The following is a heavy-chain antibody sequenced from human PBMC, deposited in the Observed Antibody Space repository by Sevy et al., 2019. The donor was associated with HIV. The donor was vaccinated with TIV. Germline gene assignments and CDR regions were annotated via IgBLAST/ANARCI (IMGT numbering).Heavy chain of an antibody. CDR2: IYSGGST. CDR1: EFTVSSNY. CDR3: ARVVRAVAGTWDWFDP. V-gene: IGHV3-53*01. J-gene: IGHJ5*02. Sequence: GGSLRLSCAASEFTVSSNYTSWVRQAPGKGLEWVSVIYSGGSTYYADSVKGRFTISRDNSKNTLYLQMNSLRAEDTAVYYCARVVRAVAGTWDWFDPWGQGTLVTVSS. D-gene: IGHD6-19*01.